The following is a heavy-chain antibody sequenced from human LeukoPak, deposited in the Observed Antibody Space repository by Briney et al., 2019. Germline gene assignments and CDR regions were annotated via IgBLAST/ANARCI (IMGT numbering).Heavy chain of an antibody. CDR1: GFTFTNYA. V-gene: IGHV3-7*01. J-gene: IGHJ4*02. Sequence: GGSLRLSCAASGFTFTNYAMSWVRQAPGKGLEWVASIKEDGSEKYYVDSVKGRFTISRDDAKKSLYLLMNSLRVEDTAVYYCARGRTVGDYWGQGTLVTVSS. CDR3: ARGRTVGDY. CDR2: IKEDGSEK. D-gene: IGHD1-1*01.